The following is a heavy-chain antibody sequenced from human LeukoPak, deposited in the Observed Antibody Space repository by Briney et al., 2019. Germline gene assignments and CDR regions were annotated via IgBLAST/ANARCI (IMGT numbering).Heavy chain of an antibody. CDR1: GYTFPHYY. CDR3: AGAGRYCSGTICYLSY. Sequence: ASVKVSCQASGYTFPHYYMHWVRQPPGQGLEWMGCLNPNSGGANYAQKFQGRVTMTRDTSISTAYMELYRLRSDDTAVYYCAGAGRYCSGTICYLSYWGQGTLVTVSS. V-gene: IGHV1-2*02. D-gene: IGHD2-2*01. CDR2: LNPNSGGA. J-gene: IGHJ4*02.